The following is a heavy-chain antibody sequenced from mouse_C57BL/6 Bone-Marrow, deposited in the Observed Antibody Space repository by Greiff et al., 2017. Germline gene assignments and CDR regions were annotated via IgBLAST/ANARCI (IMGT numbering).Heavy chain of an antibody. J-gene: IGHJ1*03. D-gene: IGHD4-1*01. V-gene: IGHV1-5*01. CDR2: IYPGNSDT. CDR3: TRLGLTGTPHWYFDV. CDR1: GYTFTSYW. Sequence: EVQLQQSGTVLARPGASVKMSCKTSGYTFTSYWMHWVKQRPGQGLEWIGAIYPGNSDTSYNQKFKGKAKLTAVTSASTAYMELSSLTNEDSAVYYGTRLGLTGTPHWYFDVWGTGTTVTVAS.